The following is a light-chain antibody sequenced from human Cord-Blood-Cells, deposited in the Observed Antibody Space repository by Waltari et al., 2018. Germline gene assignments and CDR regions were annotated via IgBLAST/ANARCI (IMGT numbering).Light chain of an antibody. V-gene: IGLV2-23*01. CDR3: CSYAGSSTSYV. Sequence: QSALTQPASVSGSPGQSITISCTGTSSDVGSYNLVPWYQQHPGKAPKLMIYEGSNRPSGVSNRFSGSKSGNTASLTISGLQAEDEADYYCCSYAGSSTSYVFGTGTKVTVL. CDR1: SSDVGSYNL. J-gene: IGLJ1*01. CDR2: EGS.